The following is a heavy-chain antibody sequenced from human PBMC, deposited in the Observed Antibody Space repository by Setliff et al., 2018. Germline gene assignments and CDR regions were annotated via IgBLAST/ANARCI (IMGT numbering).Heavy chain of an antibody. CDR2: INPHGSEK. CDR3: FGAGTCSY. CDR1: GASIREYY. D-gene: IGHD3-10*01. Sequence: ETLSLTCIVSGASIREYYWSWVRQAQGKGLEWLASINPHGSEKYYADSVKGRFTISRDNAKTSLSLQMNTLRTEDTAVYYCFGAGTCSYWGQGTLVTVSS. V-gene: IGHV3-7*01. J-gene: IGHJ4*02.